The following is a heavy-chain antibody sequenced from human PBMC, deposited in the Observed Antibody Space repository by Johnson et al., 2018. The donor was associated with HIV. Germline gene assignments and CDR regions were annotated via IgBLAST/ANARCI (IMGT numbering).Heavy chain of an antibody. CDR1: GFTFSSYV. CDR3: TTDGRIPVAHHDAFDV. V-gene: IGHV3-15*01. D-gene: IGHD6-19*01. Sequence: EVQLVESGGGLVQPGGSLRLSCAAAGFTFSSYVMTWVRQAPGRGLEWVGRIKSKTDGGTTDYAAPVKGRFTISRDDSKNTLYLQMNSLKTEDTAVYYCTTDGRIPVAHHDAFDVWGQGTMVTVSS. CDR2: IKSKTDGGTT. J-gene: IGHJ3*01.